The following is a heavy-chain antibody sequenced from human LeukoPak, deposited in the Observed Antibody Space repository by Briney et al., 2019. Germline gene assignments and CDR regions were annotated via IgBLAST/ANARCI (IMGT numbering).Heavy chain of an antibody. V-gene: IGHV3-21*06. D-gene: IGHD2-2*01. CDR3: ARGQGYCSSTRCSPGYYMDV. CDR2: ISSSGTYI. Sequence: GGSLRLSCAASGFTFSDYGMNWVRVAPGKGLEWVSRISSSGTYIDYRDSVKGRFTISRDNSRSALYLQVDSLRAEDTAVYYCARGQGYCSSTRCSPGYYMDVWGTGTTVTV. J-gene: IGHJ6*03. CDR1: GFTFSDYG.